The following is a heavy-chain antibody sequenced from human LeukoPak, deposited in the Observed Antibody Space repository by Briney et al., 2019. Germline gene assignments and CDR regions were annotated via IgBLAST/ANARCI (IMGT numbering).Heavy chain of an antibody. V-gene: IGHV1-8*01. J-gene: IGHJ4*02. CDR2: MNPNSGNT. D-gene: IGHD6-19*01. Sequence: ASVKVSRKAYGYTFTSYDINWVRQATGQGLEWMGWMNPNSGNTGYAQKFQGRVTMTRNTSISTAYMELSSLRSEDTAVYYCARGDPIAVADLYDYWGQGTLVTVSS. CDR1: GYTFTSYD. CDR3: ARGDPIAVADLYDY.